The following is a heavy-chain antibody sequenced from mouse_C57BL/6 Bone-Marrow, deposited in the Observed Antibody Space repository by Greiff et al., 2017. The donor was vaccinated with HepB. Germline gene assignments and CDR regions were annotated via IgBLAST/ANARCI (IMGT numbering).Heavy chain of an antibody. CDR1: EYEFPSHD. J-gene: IGHJ2*01. Sequence: EVKLVESGGGLVQPGESLKLSCESNEYEFPSHDMSWVRKTPEKRLELVAAINSDGGSTYYPDTMERRFIISRDNTKKTLYLQLSSLRSEDTAVYYCSRSYSYYFDYWGQGTTLTVSS. V-gene: IGHV5-2*01. D-gene: IGHD2-10*01. CDR2: INSDGGST. CDR3: SRSYSYYFDY.